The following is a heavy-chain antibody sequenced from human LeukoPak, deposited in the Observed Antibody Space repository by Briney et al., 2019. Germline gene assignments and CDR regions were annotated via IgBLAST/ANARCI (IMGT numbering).Heavy chain of an antibody. CDR2: ISAYNGNT. J-gene: IGHJ4*02. CDR3: ARGTYYYDSSGYYYFDY. D-gene: IGHD3-22*01. Sequence: GASVKVSCKASGGTFSSYAISWVRQAPGQGLEWMGWISAYNGNTNYAQKLQGRVTMTTDTSTSTAYMELRSLRSDDTAVHYCARGTYYYDSSGYYYFDYWGQGTLVTVSS. CDR1: GGTFSSYA. V-gene: IGHV1-18*01.